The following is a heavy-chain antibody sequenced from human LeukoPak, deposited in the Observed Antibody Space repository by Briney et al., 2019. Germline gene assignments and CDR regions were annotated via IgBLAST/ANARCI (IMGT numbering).Heavy chain of an antibody. CDR2: MNLNSGNT. Sequence: ASVKVSCKASGYTFTSYDINWVRQATGQGLEWMGWMNLNSGNTNYAQKLQGRVTMTTDTSTSTAYMELRSLRSDDTAVYYCARDAIAAAGKFQHWGQGTLVTVSS. V-gene: IGHV1-18*01. CDR3: ARDAIAAAGKFQH. CDR1: GYTFTSYD. D-gene: IGHD6-13*01. J-gene: IGHJ1*01.